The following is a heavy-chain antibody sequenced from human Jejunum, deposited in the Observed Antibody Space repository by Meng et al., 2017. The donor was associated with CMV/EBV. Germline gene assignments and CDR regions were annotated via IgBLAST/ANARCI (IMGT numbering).Heavy chain of an antibody. D-gene: IGHD2/OR15-2a*01. CDR2: ISTNTGTP. CDR1: GYTFSTYT. CDR3: ARGGNFDP. Sequence: QVPLVQSGSELKKPGDSVKVSCKASGYTFSTYTIKWVRQAHGRGLEWMGWISTNTGTPTYTQGFTGRFVFSLDTSVSTAYLQISSLKAEDTAVYYCARGGNFDPWGQGTLVTVSS. J-gene: IGHJ5*02. V-gene: IGHV7-4-1*02.